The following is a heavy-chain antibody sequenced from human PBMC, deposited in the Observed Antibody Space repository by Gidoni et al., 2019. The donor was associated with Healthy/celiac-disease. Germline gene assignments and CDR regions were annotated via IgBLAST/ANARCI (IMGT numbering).Heavy chain of an antibody. J-gene: IGHJ6*02. D-gene: IGHD4-17*01. CDR1: GGNVSSNY. V-gene: IGHV3-53*02. CDR2: IYSGGTT. Sequence: EVQQVETGGGLSQRGGSLRLPGAAAGGNVSSNYMSWVRQAPGKGLEWFSVIYSGGTTYSADSVKVRFTISRDPSVNTLYLQMNNLGAEATAVYYCARGGVTSYGDYSYGMDVWGQGTTVTVSS. CDR3: ARGGVTSYGDYSYGMDV.